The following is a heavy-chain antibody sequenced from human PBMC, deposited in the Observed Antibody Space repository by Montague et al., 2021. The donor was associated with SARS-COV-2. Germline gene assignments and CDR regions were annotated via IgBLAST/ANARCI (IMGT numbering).Heavy chain of an antibody. CDR3: ARGGGYYNYGLDV. D-gene: IGHD3-22*01. V-gene: IGHV4-59*01. Sequence: SETLSLTCTVSGGSISNYYWSWIRQPPGGGLEWIGYIYYSGSTXXXPSXKGRVTISLDTSKNQFSLKVTSVTAADTAVYYCARGGGYYNYGLDVWGPGTTVTVSS. CDR2: IYYSGST. CDR1: GGSISNYY. J-gene: IGHJ6*02.